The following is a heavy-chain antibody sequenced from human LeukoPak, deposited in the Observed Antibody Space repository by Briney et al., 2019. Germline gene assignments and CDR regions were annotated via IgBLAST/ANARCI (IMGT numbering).Heavy chain of an antibody. D-gene: IGHD4-17*01. J-gene: IGHJ6*02. Sequence: PGGSLRLSCAASGFTFSSYWMSWFRQAPGKGLEWVGFIRSKAYGGTTEYAASVKGRFTISRDDSKSIAYLQMNSLKTEDTAVYYCTAYDYGDYYYYGMDVWGQGTTVTVSS. CDR2: IRSKAYGGTT. CDR1: GFTFSSYW. V-gene: IGHV3-49*03. CDR3: TAYDYGDYYYYGMDV.